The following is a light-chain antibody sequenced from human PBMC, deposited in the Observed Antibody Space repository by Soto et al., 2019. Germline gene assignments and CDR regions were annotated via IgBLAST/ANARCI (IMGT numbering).Light chain of an antibody. CDR3: QQYNNWPPLT. V-gene: IGKV3-15*01. CDR2: GAS. CDR1: QSVSSN. Sequence: EIALTQSPGTLSLSPGERATLSCRASQSVSSNYLDCYQQKRGQAPRLLIYGASTRATGIPAKFSGSGSGTEFTLTISSLQSEDFAVYSCQQYNNWPPLTFGGGTKVDIK. J-gene: IGKJ4*01.